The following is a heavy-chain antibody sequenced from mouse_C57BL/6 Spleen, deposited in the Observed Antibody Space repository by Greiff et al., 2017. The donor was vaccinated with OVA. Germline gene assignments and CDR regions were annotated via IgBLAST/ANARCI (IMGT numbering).Heavy chain of an antibody. D-gene: IGHD2-3*01. CDR1: GYAFSSSW. V-gene: IGHV1-82*01. J-gene: IGHJ1*03. Sequence: QVQLKQSGPELVKPGASVKISCKASGYAFSSSWMNWVKQRPGKGLEWIGRIYPGDGDTNYNGKFKGKATLTADKSSSTAYMQLSSLTSEDSAVYFCASAYDGYSGVWGTGTTVTVSS. CDR3: ASAYDGYSGV. CDR2: IYPGDGDT.